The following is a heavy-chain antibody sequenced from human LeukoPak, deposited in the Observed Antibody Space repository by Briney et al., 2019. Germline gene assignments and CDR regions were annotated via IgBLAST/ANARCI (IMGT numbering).Heavy chain of an antibody. D-gene: IGHD5-18*01. CDR3: ARGRETAMVTAFDY. V-gene: IGHV1-69*13. J-gene: IGHJ4*02. CDR2: IIPIFGTA. Sequence: SVTVSCKASGGTFSSYAISWVRQAPGQGLEWMGGIIPIFGTANYAQKFQGRVTITADESTSTAYMELSSLRSEDTAVYYCARGRETAMVTAFDYWGQGTLVTVSS. CDR1: GGTFSSYA.